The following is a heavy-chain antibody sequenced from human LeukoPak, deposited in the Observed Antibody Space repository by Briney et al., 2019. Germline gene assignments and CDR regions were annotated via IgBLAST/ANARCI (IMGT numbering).Heavy chain of an antibody. Sequence: GGSLRLSCAASGFTFSNAWMSWVRQAPGKGLEWVAVISYDGSNKYYADSVKGRFTISRDNSKNTLYLQMNSLRAEDTAVYYCARDGDRYYYYYMDVWGKGTTVTVSS. V-gene: IGHV3-30*03. CDR2: ISYDGSNK. J-gene: IGHJ6*03. CDR3: ARDGDRYYYYYMDV. D-gene: IGHD3-3*01. CDR1: GFTFSNAW.